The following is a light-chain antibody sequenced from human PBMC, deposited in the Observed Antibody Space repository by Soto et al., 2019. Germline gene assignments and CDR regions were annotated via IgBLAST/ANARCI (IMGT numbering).Light chain of an antibody. CDR1: QNIKSW. CDR2: KAS. V-gene: IGKV1-5*03. J-gene: IGKJ1*01. Sequence: DIQMTQSPPTLSASVGDRVTITCRASQNIKSWLAWYQQKPAKAPKLLIYKASSLESGVPSRFSGRGYGTEFTLTISSLQPDDFATYYCQQFNSWSTWTFGQGTKVE. CDR3: QQFNSWSTWT.